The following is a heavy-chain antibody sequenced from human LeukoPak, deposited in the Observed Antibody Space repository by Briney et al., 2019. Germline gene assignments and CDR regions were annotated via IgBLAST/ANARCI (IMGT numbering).Heavy chain of an antibody. CDR1: GGSFSGYY. D-gene: IGHD2-21*01. CDR2: IDHSGST. Sequence: SETLSLTCAVYGGSFSGYYWSWIRQPPGKGLEWIGEIDHSGSTNYNPSLKSRVTISVDTSKNQFSLKLSSVTAADTAVYYCARPIVVVPLRAFDIWGQGTMVTVSS. CDR3: ARPIVVVPLRAFDI. J-gene: IGHJ3*02. V-gene: IGHV4-34*01.